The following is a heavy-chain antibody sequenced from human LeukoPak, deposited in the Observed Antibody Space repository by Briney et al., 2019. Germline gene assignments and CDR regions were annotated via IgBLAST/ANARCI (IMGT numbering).Heavy chain of an antibody. J-gene: IGHJ4*01. D-gene: IGHD4-17*01. CDR3: ARGVGYGDSRHYDH. CDR2: IYNYGST. Sequence: SETLSLTCTVSGASITSYYWTWIRQSPEKGLEWIGYIYNYGSTKYEPSLKSRVSISDDTAKNQFSLNVKSVPAPDTAVYYCARGVGYGDSRHYDHWGHGIRVTVSS. V-gene: IGHV4-59*01. CDR1: GASITSYY.